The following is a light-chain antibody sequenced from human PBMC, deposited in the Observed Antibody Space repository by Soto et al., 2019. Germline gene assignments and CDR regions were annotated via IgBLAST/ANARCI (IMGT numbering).Light chain of an antibody. CDR2: EVS. CDR3: AFYTNGNTAV. CDR1: SRDVGGHDY. V-gene: IGLV2-14*01. J-gene: IGLJ2*01. Sequence: QSALTQPASVSGSPGQSITISCTGSSRDVGGHDYVSWYQQLPGKAPKLIIYEVSSRPSGVSSRFSGSKSGNTASLIISGLQAEDEAYYYCAFYTNGNTAVFGRGTKVTVL.